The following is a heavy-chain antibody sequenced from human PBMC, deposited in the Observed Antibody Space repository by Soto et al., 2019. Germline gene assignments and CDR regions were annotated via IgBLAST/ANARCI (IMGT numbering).Heavy chain of an antibody. D-gene: IGHD2-15*01. CDR2: ISGSGGST. CDR1: GFTFSSYA. V-gene: IGHV3-23*01. J-gene: IGHJ5*02. Sequence: GGSXSLSCAASGFTFSSYAMIWVRKAPGKGLEWVSAISGSGGSTYYADSVKGRFTISRDKSKNTLYLQMNSLRAEDTAVYNCAKQEGWWLKKTPNWLDTWGQGTLVTVSS. CDR3: AKQEGWWLKKTPNWLDT.